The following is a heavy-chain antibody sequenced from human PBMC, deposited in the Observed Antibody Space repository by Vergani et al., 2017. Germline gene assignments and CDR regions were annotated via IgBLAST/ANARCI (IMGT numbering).Heavy chain of an antibody. V-gene: IGHV3-15*07. J-gene: IGHJ6*02. D-gene: IGHD2-21*01. Sequence: EVQLVESGGGIVKPGGSLRLSCVASGFSFRNAWMNWVRRTPGKGLEWVGRIKSKFDRGTTDYAAAVKGRFTISRDDAKNTLFLQMNGLKTEDICVYYYTTDXRYCGDGSCYRLRDHHYYGMDVWGQGTTVTVSS. CDR2: IKSKFDRGTT. CDR1: GFSFRNAW. CDR3: TTDXRYCGDGSCYRLRDHHYYGMDV.